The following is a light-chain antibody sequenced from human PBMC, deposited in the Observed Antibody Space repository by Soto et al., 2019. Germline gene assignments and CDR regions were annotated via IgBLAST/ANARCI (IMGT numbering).Light chain of an antibody. V-gene: IGKV4-1*01. CDR2: WAS. Sequence: DIVMTQSPDSLAVSLGERVTINCKSSQSVLYSSNNKNYLAWYQQRPGQPPKLLISWASTRESGVPDRFTGSGSGTDFTLTISSLEAEDVAVYYCQQYHSTPYTFGQGTKLEI. CDR1: QSVLYSSNNKNY. J-gene: IGKJ2*01. CDR3: QQYHSTPYT.